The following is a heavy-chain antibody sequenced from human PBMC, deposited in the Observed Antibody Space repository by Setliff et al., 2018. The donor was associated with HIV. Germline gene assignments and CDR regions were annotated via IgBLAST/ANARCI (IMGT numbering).Heavy chain of an antibody. V-gene: IGHV4-39*01. CDR3: ASAEPPIYSSGWRGVGYFDY. J-gene: IGHJ4*02. Sequence: PSETLSLTCTVSGGPISTNDYYWGFIRQSPGKGLEWIASVHYGGSIFYNPSLKRRVTLSVGTSKNQFSLKLSSVTAADTAVYYCASAEPPIYSSGWRGVGYFDYWGQGTLVTVSS. CDR2: VHYGGSI. D-gene: IGHD6-19*01. CDR1: GGPISTNDYY.